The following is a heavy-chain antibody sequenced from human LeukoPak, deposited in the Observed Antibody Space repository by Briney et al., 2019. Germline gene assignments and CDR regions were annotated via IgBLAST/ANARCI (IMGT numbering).Heavy chain of an antibody. V-gene: IGHV4-38-2*02. CDR1: GFSISISYY. CDR3: ARALPGWYYYYMDV. D-gene: IGHD1-14*01. Sequence: SETLSLTCTVSGFSISISYYWGWIRQPPGKGLEWIGSIYHSGTTYYNPSLKSRVTISVDTSKNQFSLKLSSVTAADTAVYYCARALPGWYYYYMDVWGKGTTVTISS. J-gene: IGHJ6*03. CDR2: IYHSGTT.